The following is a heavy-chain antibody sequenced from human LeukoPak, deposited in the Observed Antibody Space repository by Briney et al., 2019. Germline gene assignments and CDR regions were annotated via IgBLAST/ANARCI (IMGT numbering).Heavy chain of an antibody. Sequence: SVKVSCKASGVTFTSSAVRWVRQAPGQGLEWMGWIIAVFGTANYAQKFQGRVTITTDESTSTAYMELSSLRSEDTAVYYCATHHSGSYYAEGSLFDYWGQGTLVTVSS. CDR3: ATHHSGSYYAEGSLFDY. CDR2: IIAVFGTA. J-gene: IGHJ4*02. V-gene: IGHV1-69*05. CDR1: GVTFTSSA. D-gene: IGHD1-26*01.